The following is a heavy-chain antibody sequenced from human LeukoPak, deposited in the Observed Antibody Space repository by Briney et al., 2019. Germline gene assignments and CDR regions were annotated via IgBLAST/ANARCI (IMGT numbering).Heavy chain of an antibody. V-gene: IGHV4-38-2*01. J-gene: IGHJ6*03. CDR1: GYSISSGYY. Sequence: KPSETLSLTCAVSGYSISSGYYWGWIRQSPGKGLEWIGRIDRSGNTYYNPPLKSRVAISVDTSSNQFSLRLTSVTAADTAVYYCARMDDYFRSGSYYNVINYYYMDVWGKGTTVTVS. CDR2: IDRSGNT. CDR3: ARMDDYFRSGSYYNVINYYYMDV. D-gene: IGHD3-10*01.